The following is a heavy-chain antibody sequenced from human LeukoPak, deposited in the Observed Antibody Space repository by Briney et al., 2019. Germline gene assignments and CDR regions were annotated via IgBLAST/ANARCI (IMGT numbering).Heavy chain of an antibody. Sequence: PSETLSLTCTVSGGSISSYYWSWIRQPPGKGLEWIGYIYYSGSTNYNPSLKSRVTISVDTSKNQFPLKLSSVTAADTAVYYCARAPVVVVPAAMRDEYYYYGMDVWGQGTTVTVSS. CDR2: IYYSGST. D-gene: IGHD2-2*01. CDR1: GGSISSYY. J-gene: IGHJ6*02. CDR3: ARAPVVVVPAAMRDEYYYYGMDV. V-gene: IGHV4-59*08.